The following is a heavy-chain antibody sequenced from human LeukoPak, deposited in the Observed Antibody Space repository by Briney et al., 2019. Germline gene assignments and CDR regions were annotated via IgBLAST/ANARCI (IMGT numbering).Heavy chain of an antibody. CDR2: IRSSSSTI. J-gene: IGHJ4*02. CDR1: VYTLSSYS. CDR3: ARAHHRRVYDYVWGSYPY. D-gene: IGHD3-16*02. Sequence: GGSLRLSCAASVYTLSSYSMNWVSQARGRGLEWVSYIRSSSSTIYYADSVKGRFTISRDNAKNSLYLQMNSLRAEDTAVYYCARAHHRRVYDYVWGSYPYWGQGTLVTVSS. V-gene: IGHV3-48*01.